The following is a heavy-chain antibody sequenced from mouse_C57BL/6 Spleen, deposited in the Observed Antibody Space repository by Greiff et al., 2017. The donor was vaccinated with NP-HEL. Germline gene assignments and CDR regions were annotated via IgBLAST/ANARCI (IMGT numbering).Heavy chain of an antibody. J-gene: IGHJ2*01. Sequence: QVQLKESGPGLVQPSQSLSITCTVSGFSLTSYGVHWVRQSPGKGLAWLGVIWSGGSTDYNAAFISRLSISKDNSKSQVFFKMNSLQADDTAIYHWARNGGDTGAYFDYWGQGTTLTVSS. CDR3: ARNGGDTGAYFDY. CDR2: IWSGGST. D-gene: IGHD4-1*01. CDR1: GFSLTSYG. V-gene: IGHV2-2*01.